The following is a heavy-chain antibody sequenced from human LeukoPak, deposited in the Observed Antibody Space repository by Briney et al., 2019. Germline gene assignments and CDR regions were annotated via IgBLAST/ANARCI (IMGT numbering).Heavy chain of an antibody. CDR2: IIPMLGTV. Sequence: GASVKVCWKASGGTFSSYAINWVRQAPGQGLEWMGRIIPMLGTVNYAQKFQGRVTIIADKFTSTAYMELSSLRSEDTAMYYCARDQKVGASPYFGMDVWGQGTTVTVSS. D-gene: IGHD1-26*01. CDR1: GGTFSSYA. V-gene: IGHV1-69*04. J-gene: IGHJ6*02. CDR3: ARDQKVGASPYFGMDV.